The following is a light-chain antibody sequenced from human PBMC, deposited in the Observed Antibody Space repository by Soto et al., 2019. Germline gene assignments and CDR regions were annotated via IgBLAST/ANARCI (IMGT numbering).Light chain of an antibody. J-gene: IGKJ1*01. CDR3: QQYYSTPQT. CDR1: QSGLYSSNNKNY. CDR2: LAS. Sequence: DIVMTQSPDSLAVSLGGRATINCKSSQSGLYSSNNKNYLAWYQQKPGQPPKLLIYLASTRESGVPDRFSGSGSGTDFTLPISSLQAEDVAVYYCQQYYSTPQTFGQGTKVEIK. V-gene: IGKV4-1*01.